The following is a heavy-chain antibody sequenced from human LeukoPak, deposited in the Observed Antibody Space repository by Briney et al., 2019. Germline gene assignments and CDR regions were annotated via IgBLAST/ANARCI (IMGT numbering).Heavy chain of an antibody. CDR1: GFTFSDYY. D-gene: IGHD3-3*01. CDR2: ISSSSSTI. J-gene: IGHJ5*02. Sequence: GGSLRLSCAASGFTFSDYYMSWLRQAPGKGLEWVSYISSSSSTIYYADSVKGRFTISRDNAKNSLYLQMNSLRGEDTAVYYCARGYDFWSGLNWFDPWGQGTLVTVSS. CDR3: ARGYDFWSGLNWFDP. V-gene: IGHV3-11*01.